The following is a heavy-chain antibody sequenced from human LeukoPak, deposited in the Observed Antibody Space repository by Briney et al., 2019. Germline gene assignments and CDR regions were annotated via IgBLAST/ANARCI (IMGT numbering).Heavy chain of an antibody. V-gene: IGHV3-21*01. CDR3: ARVYSTIFGVVRNWFDP. J-gene: IGHJ5*02. Sequence: GGSLRLSCAASGFTFSSYSMNWVRQAPGKGLEWVSTISSSSSYIYYADSVKGRFTISRDNAKNSLYLQMNSLRAEDTAVYYCARVYSTIFGVVRNWFDPWGQGTLVTVSS. D-gene: IGHD3-3*01. CDR1: GFTFSSYS. CDR2: ISSSSSYI.